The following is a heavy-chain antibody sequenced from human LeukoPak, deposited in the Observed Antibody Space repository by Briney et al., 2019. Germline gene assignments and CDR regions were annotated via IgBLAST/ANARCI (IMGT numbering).Heavy chain of an antibody. V-gene: IGHV3-53*05. CDR1: GFTVSSNY. CDR3: ARAGGRYCSSTSCYNNWFDP. Sequence: PGGSLRLSCAASGFTVSSNYMSWVRQAPGKGLEWVSVIYSGGSTYYADSVKGRFTISRDNSKNTLYLQMNSLRAEDTAVYYCARAGGRYCSSTSCYNNWFDPWGQGTLVTVSS. CDR2: IYSGGST. D-gene: IGHD2-2*02. J-gene: IGHJ5*02.